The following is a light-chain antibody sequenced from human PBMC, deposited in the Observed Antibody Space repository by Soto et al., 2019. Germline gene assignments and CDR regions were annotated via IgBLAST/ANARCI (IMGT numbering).Light chain of an antibody. Sequence: DIQMTQSPSTLSASVGDSVIITCRASQTIGSWLAWYQQKPGKVPKLLIHKASSLESGVSSRFSGSGSGTGFTLTIRSLQPDDFATYYCQQYSSFSAFGPGTKVDIK. J-gene: IGKJ3*01. CDR1: QTIGSW. CDR3: QQYSSFSA. CDR2: KAS. V-gene: IGKV1-5*03.